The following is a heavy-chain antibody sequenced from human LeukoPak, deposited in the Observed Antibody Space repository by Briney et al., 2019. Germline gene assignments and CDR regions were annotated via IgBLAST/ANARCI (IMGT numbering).Heavy chain of an antibody. CDR2: ISYDGSNK. V-gene: IGHV3-30*04. J-gene: IGHJ4*02. D-gene: IGHD3-22*01. CDR1: GFTFSSYA. Sequence: GGSLRLSCSASGFTFSSYAMHWVRQAPGKGLEWVAVISYDGSNKYYADSVKGRFTISRDNSKNTLYLQMNSLRAEDTALYYCARDPELLPTDYWGQGTLVTVSS. CDR3: ARDPELLPTDY.